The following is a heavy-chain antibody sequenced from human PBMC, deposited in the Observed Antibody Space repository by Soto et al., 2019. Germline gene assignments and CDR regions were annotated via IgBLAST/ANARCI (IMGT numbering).Heavy chain of an antibody. J-gene: IGHJ4*02. CDR3: ARYDFGTFDY. CDR1: GDSISSSFW. Sequence: SETLSLTCAVSGDSISSSFWWSWVRQPPGKGLEWIGEIYHTESTVYNPSLKSRVTISVDKSKNQFPLNLDSVTAADTAVYYCARYDFGTFDYWGRGILVTVSS. D-gene: IGHD4-17*01. V-gene: IGHV4-4*02. CDR2: IYHTEST.